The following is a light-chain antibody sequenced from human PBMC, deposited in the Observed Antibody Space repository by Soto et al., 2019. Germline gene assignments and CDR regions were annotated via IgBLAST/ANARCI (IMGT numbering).Light chain of an antibody. V-gene: IGLV1-40*01. CDR2: GNS. Sequence: QSVLTQPPSVSGAPGQRVTISCTGSSSNIGAGYDVHWYQQLPGTAPKLLIYGNSNRPSGVPDRFSGSKSGTSASLAITGLQAEDEADYYCHSYDSSLSDVFGTGTKLTVL. CDR1: SSNIGAGYD. CDR3: HSYDSSLSDV. J-gene: IGLJ1*01.